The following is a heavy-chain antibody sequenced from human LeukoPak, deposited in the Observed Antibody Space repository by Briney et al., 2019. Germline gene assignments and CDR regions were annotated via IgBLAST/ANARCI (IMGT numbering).Heavy chain of an antibody. CDR2: ISSNGGST. J-gene: IGHJ4*02. V-gene: IGHV3-64*01. Sequence: GGSLRLSCAASGFTFSSYGMHWVRQAPGKGLEYVSAISSNGGSTYYANSVKGRFTISRDNSKNTLYLQMGSLRAEDMAVYYCAREGIAAAGGFDYWGQGTLVTVSS. D-gene: IGHD6-13*01. CDR3: AREGIAAAGGFDY. CDR1: GFTFSSYG.